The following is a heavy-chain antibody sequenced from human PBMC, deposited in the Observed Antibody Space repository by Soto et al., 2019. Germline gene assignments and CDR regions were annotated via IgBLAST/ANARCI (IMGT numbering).Heavy chain of an antibody. J-gene: IGHJ4*02. CDR3: AKEVHYDSSGGLDY. Sequence: EVRLLESGGGLEQPGGSLRLSCTTSGFTFDNFAMSWVRQAPGRGLEWVSAISGGGGGKYYADSVKGRFIISRDNSKNTVYLQLNGLRTEDTAVYYCAKEVHYDSSGGLDYWGQGTLVTVSS. V-gene: IGHV3-23*01. D-gene: IGHD3-22*01. CDR1: GFTFDNFA. CDR2: ISGGGGGK.